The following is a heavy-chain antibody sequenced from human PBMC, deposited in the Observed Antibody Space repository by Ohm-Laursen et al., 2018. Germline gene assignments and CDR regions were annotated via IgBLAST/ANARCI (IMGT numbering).Heavy chain of an antibody. Sequence: SLRLSCSASGFTFSSYAMTWVRQAPGKGLEWVSSIGGTGAATYYADSVKGRFTISRDNSKNTLYLQMNSLRVEDMAVYYCAKGLPGSSWYYDYWGQGTLVTVSS. CDR3: AKGLPGSSWYYDY. J-gene: IGHJ4*02. V-gene: IGHV3-23*01. D-gene: IGHD2-15*01. CDR1: GFTFSSYA. CDR2: IGGTGAAT.